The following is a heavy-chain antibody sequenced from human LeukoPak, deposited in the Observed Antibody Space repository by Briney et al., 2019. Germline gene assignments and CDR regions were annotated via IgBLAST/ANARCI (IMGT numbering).Heavy chain of an antibody. CDR2: ISAYNGNT. CDR1: GYTFTSYS. CDR3: ARGPPTVTTRWFDP. D-gene: IGHD4-17*01. Sequence: ASVTVSCKASGYTFTSYSLNWVRQAPGQGLEWMGWISAYNGNTNYAQKLQGRVTMTTDTSTSTAYMELRSLRSDDTAVYYCARGPPTVTTRWFDPWGQGTLVTVSS. J-gene: IGHJ5*02. V-gene: IGHV1-18*01.